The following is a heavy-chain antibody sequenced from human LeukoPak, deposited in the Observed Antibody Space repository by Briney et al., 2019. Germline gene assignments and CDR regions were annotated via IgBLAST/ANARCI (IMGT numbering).Heavy chain of an antibody. Sequence: GGSLRLSCAASGFTLSSHGMHWVRQAPGKGLEWVAVIWYDGSNKYYADSVKGRFTISRDDSKNTLYPQMNSLRVEDTAVYYCARAVRGVGSDYWGQGTLVTVSS. J-gene: IGHJ4*02. CDR1: GFTLSSHG. CDR3: ARAVRGVGSDY. CDR2: IWYDGSNK. D-gene: IGHD3-10*01. V-gene: IGHV3-33*01.